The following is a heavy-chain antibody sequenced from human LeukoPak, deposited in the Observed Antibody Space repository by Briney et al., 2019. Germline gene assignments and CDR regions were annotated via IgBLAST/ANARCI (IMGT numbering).Heavy chain of an antibody. CDR2: ISGSGGSA. D-gene: IGHD6-13*01. Sequence: GGSLRLSCAASGFTFSSYAMSWVRQAPGKGLEWVSAISGSGGSAYYADSVKGRFTISRDNSKNTLYLQMNSLRAEDTAIYYCAKDKQQLASFDYWGQGTLVTVSS. V-gene: IGHV3-23*01. CDR1: GFTFSSYA. CDR3: AKDKQQLASFDY. J-gene: IGHJ4*02.